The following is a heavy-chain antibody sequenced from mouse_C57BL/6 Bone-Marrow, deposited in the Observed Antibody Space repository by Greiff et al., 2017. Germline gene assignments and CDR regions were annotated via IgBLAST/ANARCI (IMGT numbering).Heavy chain of an antibody. Sequence: EVQGVESGGGLVKPGGSLKLSCAASGFTFSSYAMSWVRQTPEKRQEWVATISDGGSYTYYPDNVKGRFTISRDNAKNNLYLQMGHLKSEDTAMYYCARDGRFAYWGQGTLVTVSA. CDR1: GFTFSSYA. CDR3: ARDGRFAY. CDR2: ISDGGSYT. D-gene: IGHD4-1*01. V-gene: IGHV5-4*01. J-gene: IGHJ3*01.